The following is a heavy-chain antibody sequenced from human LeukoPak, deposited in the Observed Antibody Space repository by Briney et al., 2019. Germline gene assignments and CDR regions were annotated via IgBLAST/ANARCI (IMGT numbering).Heavy chain of an antibody. CDR1: GGSISSGGYY. V-gene: IGHV4-61*02. Sequence: PSETLSLTCTVSGGSISSGGYYWSWIRQPAGKGLEWIGRIYTSGSTNYNPSLKSRVTISLDTSKNQFSLKLSSVTAADTAAYYCARMTTVMNYYYYMDVWGKGTTVTVSS. CDR2: IYTSGST. CDR3: ARMTTVMNYYYYMDV. D-gene: IGHD4-11*01. J-gene: IGHJ6*03.